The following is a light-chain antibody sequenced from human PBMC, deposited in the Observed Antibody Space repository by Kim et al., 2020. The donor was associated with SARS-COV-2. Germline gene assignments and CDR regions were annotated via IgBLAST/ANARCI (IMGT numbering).Light chain of an antibody. Sequence: SYELTQPPSVSVAPGETASITCGGDNIEAKSVHWYQQRPGQAPLLVIYYDTDRPSGIPERFSGSNSGNTATLTISRVEAGDEAEFFCQVWDSSISHVLFGGGTQLTVL. CDR3: QVWDSSISHVL. V-gene: IGLV3-21*04. CDR2: YDT. J-gene: IGLJ3*02. CDR1: NIEAKS.